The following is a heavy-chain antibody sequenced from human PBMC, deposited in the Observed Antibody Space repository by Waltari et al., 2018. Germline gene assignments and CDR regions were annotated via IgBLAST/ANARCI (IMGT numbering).Heavy chain of an antibody. J-gene: IGHJ4*02. CDR1: GFTFRRYA. V-gene: IGHV3-23*01. CDR3: AKGGRSGWYGAS. Sequence: EVQLLESGGGLVQPGGSLRLSCAASGFTFRRYAMGWVRQAPGTGLEWVSAISGSGGSTYYADSVKGRFTISRDNSKNTLYLQMNSLRAEDTAVYYCAKGGRSGWYGASWGQGTLVTVSS. D-gene: IGHD6-19*01. CDR2: ISGSGGST.